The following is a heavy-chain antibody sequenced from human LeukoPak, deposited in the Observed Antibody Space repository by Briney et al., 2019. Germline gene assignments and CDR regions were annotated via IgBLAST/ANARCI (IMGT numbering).Heavy chain of an antibody. J-gene: IGHJ4*02. V-gene: IGHV3-33*01. CDR1: GFTFSNFF. CDR3: ARARLGTVTGYHFDY. D-gene: IGHD3-9*01. CDR2: IWYDGSKT. Sequence: GGSLRLSCAASGFTFSNFFMHWVRQAPGQGLEWVALIWYDGSKTYYVDSVKGRFTISRDNSKDTVYLQMNSLRAEDTAVYHCARARLGTVTGYHFDYWGQGTLVTVSS.